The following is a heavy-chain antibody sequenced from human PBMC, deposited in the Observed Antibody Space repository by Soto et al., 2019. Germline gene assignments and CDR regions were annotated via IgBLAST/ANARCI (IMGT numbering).Heavy chain of an antibody. CDR1: GGSIFYSS. CDR2: IYYSGAT. J-gene: IGHJ6*02. V-gene: IGHV4-59*01. D-gene: IGHD3-10*01. Sequence: SETLSLTSTVSGGSIFYSSWSWIRQSPGKELEWIGYIYYSGATNYNPSLRSRVTLSVNTSKNQFSLNLRSVTAADTAVYYCARGGYYGQGKLGWGPKNRYFYYRFDVWGQGTSVT. CDR3: ARGGYYGQGKLGWGPKNRYFYYRFDV.